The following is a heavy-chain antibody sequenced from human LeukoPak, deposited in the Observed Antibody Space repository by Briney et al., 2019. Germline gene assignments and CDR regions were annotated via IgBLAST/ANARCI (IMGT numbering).Heavy chain of an antibody. Sequence: GGSLRLSCAASGFTFSTYSMNWVRQAPGKGLEWVSSISGSSRYIYYADSVKGRFTISRDNAKNSLYLQMNSLRAEDTAVYYCARGPNYYDSSGYYGYYYSMDVWGKGTTVTVSS. CDR3: ARGPNYYDSSGYYGYYYSMDV. CDR1: GFTFSTYS. J-gene: IGHJ6*03. D-gene: IGHD3-22*01. V-gene: IGHV3-21*01. CDR2: ISGSSRYI.